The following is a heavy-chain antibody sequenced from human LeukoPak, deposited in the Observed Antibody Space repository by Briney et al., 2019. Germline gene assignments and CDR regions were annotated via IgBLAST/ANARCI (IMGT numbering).Heavy chain of an antibody. J-gene: IGHJ4*02. CDR2: ISSSGATV. CDR1: GFTFSNYD. D-gene: IGHD1-1*01. CDR3: AKGNWRYFDY. Sequence: GGSLRLSCAASGFTFSNYDMSWVRQAPGKGLEWVSFISSSGATVYYADSVKGRFTISRDNSKNTLYLQMNSLGADDTAVYYCAKGNWRYFDYWGQGTLVTVSS. V-gene: IGHV3-23*01.